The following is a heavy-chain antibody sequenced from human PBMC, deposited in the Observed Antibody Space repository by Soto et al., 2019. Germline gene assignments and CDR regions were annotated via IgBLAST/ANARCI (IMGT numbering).Heavy chain of an antibody. J-gene: IGHJ4*02. CDR3: ARAGGHYYDSSGYFDY. CDR2: IYYSGST. Sequence: SETLSLTCTVSGGSISSYYWSWIRQPPGEGLEWIGYIYYSGSTNYNPSLKSRVTISVDTSKNQFSLKLSSVTAADTAVYYCARAGGHYYDSSGYFDYWGQGTLVTVSS. D-gene: IGHD3-22*01. CDR1: GGSISSYY. V-gene: IGHV4-59*01.